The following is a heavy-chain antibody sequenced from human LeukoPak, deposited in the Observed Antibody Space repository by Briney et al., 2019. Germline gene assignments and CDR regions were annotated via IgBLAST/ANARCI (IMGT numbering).Heavy chain of an antibody. CDR2: ISSSSSYI. CDR3: ARDDTSTLAYCGGDCRTFDY. Sequence: KSGGSLRLSCAASGFTFSSYSMNWVRQAPGKGLEWVSSISSSSSYIYYADSVKGRFTISRDNAKNSLYLQMNSLRAEDTAVYYCARDDTSTLAYCGGDCRTFDYWGQGTLVTVSS. D-gene: IGHD2-21*02. V-gene: IGHV3-21*01. CDR1: GFTFSSYS. J-gene: IGHJ4*02.